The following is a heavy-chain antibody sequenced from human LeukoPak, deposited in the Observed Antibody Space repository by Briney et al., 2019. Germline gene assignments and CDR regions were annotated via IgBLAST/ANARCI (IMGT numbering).Heavy chain of an antibody. CDR1: GFTFSSYS. Sequence: PGGSLRLSCAASGFTFSSYSMNWDRQAPGKGLEWVSSISSSSSYIYYADSVKGRFTISRDNAKNSLYLQMNSLRAEDTAVYYCARPTYGSGSYVRYYYYYGMDVWGKGTTVTVSS. V-gene: IGHV3-21*01. CDR2: ISSSSSYI. J-gene: IGHJ6*04. D-gene: IGHD3-10*01. CDR3: ARPTYGSGSYVRYYYYYGMDV.